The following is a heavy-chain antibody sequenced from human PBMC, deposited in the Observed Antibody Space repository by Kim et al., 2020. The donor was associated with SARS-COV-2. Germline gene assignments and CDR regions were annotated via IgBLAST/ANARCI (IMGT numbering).Heavy chain of an antibody. CDR2: ISCNSGNI. J-gene: IGHJ4*02. CDR1: GFTFSGYA. Sequence: GGSLRLSCAASGFTFSGYAMPWVRQAPGKGLEWVSVISCNSGNIDYADSVKGRFTISRDNAKNSLYLQMNSLRAEDTALYYCAKDMRSGSTYSFDYWGQGTLVTVSS. V-gene: IGHV3-9*01. D-gene: IGHD3-22*01. CDR3: AKDMRSGSTYSFDY.